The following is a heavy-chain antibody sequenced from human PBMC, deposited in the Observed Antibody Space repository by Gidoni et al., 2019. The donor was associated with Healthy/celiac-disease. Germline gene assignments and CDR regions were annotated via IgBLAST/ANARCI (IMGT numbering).Heavy chain of an antibody. CDR1: GFTFSSYA. J-gene: IGHJ1*01. CDR2: ISGSGGST. Sequence: EVQLLESGGGLVQPGGSLRLSCAASGFTFSSYAMSWVRQAPGKGLEWVSAISGSGGSTYYADSVKGRFTISRDNSKNTLYLQMNSLRAEDTAVYYCAKDPGAVAGTGKGFQHWGQGTLVTVSS. CDR3: AKDPGAVAGTGKGFQH. V-gene: IGHV3-23*01. D-gene: IGHD6-19*01.